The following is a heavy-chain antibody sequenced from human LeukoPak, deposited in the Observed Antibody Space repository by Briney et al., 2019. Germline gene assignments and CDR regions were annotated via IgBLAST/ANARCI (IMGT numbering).Heavy chain of an antibody. CDR3: ARVRITGTRELDY. D-gene: IGHD1-7*01. CDR2: IYYSGST. Sequence: SSETLSLTCTVSGGSISSYYWSWIRQFAGKGLEWIGYIYYSGSTSYNPSLKSRVTISVDTSKNQFSLKLSSVTAADTAVYYCARVRITGTRELDYWGQGTLVTVSS. CDR1: GGSISSYY. J-gene: IGHJ4*02. V-gene: IGHV4-59*01.